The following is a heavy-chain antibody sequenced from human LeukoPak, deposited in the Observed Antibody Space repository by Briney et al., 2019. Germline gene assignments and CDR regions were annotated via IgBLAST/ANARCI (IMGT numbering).Heavy chain of an antibody. V-gene: IGHV1-2*02. D-gene: IGHD5-12*01. CDR2: INPNSGGT. CDR3: ARVMVAKDCFDY. Sequence: ASVKVSCKASGYTFTGYYMHWVRQAPGQGLEWMGWINPNSGGTNYAQKFQGRVTMTRDTSISTAYMELSRLRSDDTAVYYCARVMVAKDCFDYWGQGTLVTVSS. J-gene: IGHJ4*02. CDR1: GYTFTGYY.